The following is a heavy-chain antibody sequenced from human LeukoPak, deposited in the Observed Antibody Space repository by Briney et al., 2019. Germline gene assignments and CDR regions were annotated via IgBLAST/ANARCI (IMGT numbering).Heavy chain of an antibody. CDR1: GHSISSGYY. V-gene: IGHV4-38-2*02. CDR3: AREARYNWFDP. Sequence: TSETLSLTCAVSGHSISSGYYWGWIRQPPGKGLEWIGSIYHSGSTYYNPSLKSRVTISVDTSKNQFSLKLSSVTAADTAVYYCAREARYNWFDPWGQGTLVTVSS. J-gene: IGHJ5*02. D-gene: IGHD6-6*01. CDR2: IYHSGST.